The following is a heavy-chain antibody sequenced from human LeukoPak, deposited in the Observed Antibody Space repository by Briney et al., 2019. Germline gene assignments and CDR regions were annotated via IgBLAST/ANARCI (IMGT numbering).Heavy chain of an antibody. CDR2: FSYICATT. J-gene: IGHJ4*02. CDR3: AKDLSEGYSGYGHFDS. D-gene: IGHD5-12*01. CDR1: RFTFSGYA. Sequence: GGALRLSCAGSRFTFSGYAMSWVGQAPGKGLDWVSAFSYICATTYYAVSGKGRFTISRDNSRNTLYLQMNSLRAEDTAVYYCAKDLSEGYSGYGHFDSWGQGTLVTVSS. V-gene: IGHV3-23*01.